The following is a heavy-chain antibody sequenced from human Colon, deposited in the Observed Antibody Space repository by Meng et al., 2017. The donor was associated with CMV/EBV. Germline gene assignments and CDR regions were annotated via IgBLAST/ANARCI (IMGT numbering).Heavy chain of an antibody. CDR2: MKPNSGDT. V-gene: IGHV1-8*01. J-gene: IGHJ4*02. CDR3: ARGIPDF. D-gene: IGHD3/OR15-3a*01. Sequence: QVQLVQSGAELKKPGASVKVSCKASGYTLTSNAINWVRQATGQGLEWMGWMKPNSGDTGYAPNFQGRITMTRNTSISTAYMELRSLTNEDTAIYYCARGIPDFWGQGTRVTGSS. CDR1: GYTLTSNA.